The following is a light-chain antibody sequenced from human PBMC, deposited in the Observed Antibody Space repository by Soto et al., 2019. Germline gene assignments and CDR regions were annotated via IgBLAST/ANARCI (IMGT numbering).Light chain of an antibody. V-gene: IGKV1-27*01. Sequence: DLQMTQSPSSLSASVGDRVTITCRASQGISNYLAWYQQKPGKVPKLLIYAASTLQSGVPSRFSGSGSWTDFTLTISSLQPEDVAPYYCQKYNSAPGELTFGGGTKVELK. J-gene: IGKJ4*01. CDR3: QKYNSAPGELT. CDR2: AAS. CDR1: QGISNY.